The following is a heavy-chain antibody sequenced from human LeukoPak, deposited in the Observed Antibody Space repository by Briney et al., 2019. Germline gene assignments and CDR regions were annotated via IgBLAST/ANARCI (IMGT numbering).Heavy chain of an antibody. CDR1: GFSFSSYG. CDR3: AKSARPLYYYDSSGYPY. Sequence: PGGSLRLSCAACGFSFSSYGMHWVRQAPGKGLEGVAFIRYDGSNKYYADSVKGRFTISRDNSKNTLYLQMNSLRAEDTAVYYCAKSARPLYYYDSSGYPYWGQGTLATVSS. D-gene: IGHD3-22*01. V-gene: IGHV3-30*02. CDR2: IRYDGSNK. J-gene: IGHJ4*02.